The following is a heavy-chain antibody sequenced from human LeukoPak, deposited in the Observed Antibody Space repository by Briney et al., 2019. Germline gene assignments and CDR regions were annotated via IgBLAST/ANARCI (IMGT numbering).Heavy chain of an antibody. Sequence: SETLSLTCTVSGYSISSGYYWGWIRQPPGKGLEWIGSIYHSGSTYYKSSLKSRVTISVDTSKNQFSLKLNSVTAADTAVYYCARQLPYGGFDPWGQGTLVTVSS. D-gene: IGHD4-23*01. J-gene: IGHJ5*02. V-gene: IGHV4-38-2*02. CDR3: ARQLPYGGFDP. CDR1: GYSISSGYY. CDR2: IYHSGST.